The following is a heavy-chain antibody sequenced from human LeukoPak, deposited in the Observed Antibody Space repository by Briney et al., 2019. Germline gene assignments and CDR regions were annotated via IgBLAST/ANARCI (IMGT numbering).Heavy chain of an antibody. V-gene: IGHV3-30-3*01. CDR3: ARCPRWAHFDY. D-gene: IGHD4-23*01. J-gene: IGHJ4*02. Sequence: PGRSLRLSCAASGFTFSTYPIHWARQAPGKGLEWVAVISYDGSNKYYADSVKGRFTVSRDDAKNSLYLQMNSLRAEDTAVYYCARCPRWAHFDYWGQGTLVTVSS. CDR2: ISYDGSNK. CDR1: GFTFSTYP.